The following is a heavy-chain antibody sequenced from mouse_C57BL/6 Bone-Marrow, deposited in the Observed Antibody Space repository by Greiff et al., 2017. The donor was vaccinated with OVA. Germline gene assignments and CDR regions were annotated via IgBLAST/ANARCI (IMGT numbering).Heavy chain of an antibody. CDR1: GYTFTDYY. CDR2: IYPGSGNT. Sequence: VKLMESGAELVRPGASVKLSCKASGYTFTDYYINWVKQRPGQGLEWIARIYPGSGNTYYNEKFKGKATLTAEKSSSTAYMQLSSLTSEDSAVYFCARNHYGSSYDYWGQGTTLTVSS. D-gene: IGHD1-1*01. J-gene: IGHJ2*01. V-gene: IGHV1-76*01. CDR3: ARNHYGSSYDY.